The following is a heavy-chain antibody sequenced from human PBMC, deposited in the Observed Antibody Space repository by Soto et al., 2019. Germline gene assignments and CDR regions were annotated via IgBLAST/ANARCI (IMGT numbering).Heavy chain of an antibody. D-gene: IGHD1-26*01. J-gene: IGHJ4*02. CDR1: GGSFSGYY. CDR3: ARGGYGSGSYYTVFDY. V-gene: IGHV4-34*01. CDR2: INHSGST. Sequence: SETLSLTCAVYGGSFSGYYWSWIRQPPGKGLEWIGEINHSGSTNYNPSLKSRVTISVDTSKNQFSLKLSSVTAADTAVYYCARGGYGSGSYYTVFDYWGQGTLVTVSS.